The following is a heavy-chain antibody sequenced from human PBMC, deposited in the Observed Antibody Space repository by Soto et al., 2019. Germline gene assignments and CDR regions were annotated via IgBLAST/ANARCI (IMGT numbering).Heavy chain of an antibody. CDR3: ARDQWNQMATIHFPFDP. CDR1: GFTFNRYA. Sequence: EVQLLESGGDLIHPGGSLRLSCAASGFTFNRYAMTWVRQAPGKGLECVAGIFGNGGGIEYADSVKGRFTISRDNSKNILYLQMNSLRAEDTAVYYCARDQWNQMATIHFPFDPWGQGTLVTVSS. D-gene: IGHD5-12*01. CDR2: IFGNGGGI. J-gene: IGHJ5*02. V-gene: IGHV3-23*01.